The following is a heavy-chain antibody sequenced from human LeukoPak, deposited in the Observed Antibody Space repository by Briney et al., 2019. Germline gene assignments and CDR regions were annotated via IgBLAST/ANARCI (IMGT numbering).Heavy chain of an antibody. CDR3: ARDGGNSDY. Sequence: SETLSLTCTVSGGSISSGSYYWSWIRQPAGKGLEWIGRIYTSGSTNYNPSLKSRVTISVDTSKNQFSLKLSSVTAADTAVYYCARDGGNSDYWGQGTLVTVSS. D-gene: IGHD4-23*01. CDR2: IYTSGST. V-gene: IGHV4-61*02. J-gene: IGHJ4*02. CDR1: GGSISSGSYY.